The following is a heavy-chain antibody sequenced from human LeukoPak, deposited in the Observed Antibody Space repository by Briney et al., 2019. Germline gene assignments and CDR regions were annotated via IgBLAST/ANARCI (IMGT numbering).Heavy chain of an antibody. CDR2: ISGNGLQT. V-gene: IGHV3-23*01. Sequence: PGGSLRLSCSASVLTFSIFAVTWVRHLPGKGLECVSTISGNGLQTFYADSVKGRFSVSRDNSVNIVYLQMDSLGADDSAQYSCAKDANYLDSSGYFIPFDYWGPGTLVTVAS. J-gene: IGHJ4*02. D-gene: IGHD3-22*01. CDR1: VLTFSIFA. CDR3: AKDANYLDSSGYFIPFDY.